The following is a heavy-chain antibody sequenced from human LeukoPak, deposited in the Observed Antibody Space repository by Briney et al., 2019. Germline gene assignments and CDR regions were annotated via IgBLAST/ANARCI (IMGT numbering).Heavy chain of an antibody. Sequence: ASVKVSCKASGYSFTNYKMHWMRQVPGQGLEWMGLMDPTGTTSRYAFKFQGRITVTRDTSTSTVYMELRSLRSDDTAVYYCARDSWNYCSDYWGQGTRVTVSS. V-gene: IGHV1-46*01. CDR2: MDPTGTTS. CDR3: ARDSWNYCSDY. CDR1: GYSFTNYK. J-gene: IGHJ4*02. D-gene: IGHD1-7*01.